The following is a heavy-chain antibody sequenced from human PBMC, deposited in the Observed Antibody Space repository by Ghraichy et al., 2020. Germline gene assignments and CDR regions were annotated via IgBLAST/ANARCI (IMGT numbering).Heavy chain of an antibody. CDR3: AKDDHGSGSYYTLSFDY. CDR2: ITDGGGGT. Sequence: GGSLRLSCAASGFTFSNYAMSWVRQAPGKGLEWVSSITDGGGGTDYADSVKGRFTISRDNSKKTLYLQMNSLRAEDTAAYYCAKDDHGSGSYYTLSFDYWGQGTLFTVSS. J-gene: IGHJ4*02. CDR1: GFTFSNYA. D-gene: IGHD3-10*01. V-gene: IGHV3-23*01.